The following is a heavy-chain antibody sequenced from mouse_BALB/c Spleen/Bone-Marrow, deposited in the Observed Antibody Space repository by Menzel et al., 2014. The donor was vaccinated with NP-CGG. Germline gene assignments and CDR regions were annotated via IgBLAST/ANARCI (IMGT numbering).Heavy chain of an antibody. Sequence: EVQLQQYGPELVKPGASVKISCKTSGYTFTEYTMPWVKQSHGKSLEWIGGINPNNGGTSYNQKFKVKATLTVDKSYSTAYMELRILTSEDSAVYYCSSTGKLGLLIFDYWGQGTTLTVSS. CDR2: INPNNGGT. D-gene: IGHD3-1*01. CDR3: SSTGKLGLLIFDY. J-gene: IGHJ2*01. CDR1: GYTFTEYT. V-gene: IGHV1-18*01.